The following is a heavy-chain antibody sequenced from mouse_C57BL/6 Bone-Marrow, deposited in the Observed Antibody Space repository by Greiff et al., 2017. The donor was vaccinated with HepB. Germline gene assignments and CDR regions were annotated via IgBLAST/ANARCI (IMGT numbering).Heavy chain of an antibody. V-gene: IGHV5-17*01. CDR3: ARDLGRYYAMDY. CDR1: GFTFSDYG. Sequence: EVKLEESGGGLVKPGGSLKLSCAASGFTFSDYGMHWVRQAPEKGLEWVAYISSGSSTIYYADTVKGRFTISRDNAKNTLFLQMTSLRSEDTAMYYCARDLGRYYAMDYWGQGTSVTVSS. D-gene: IGHD4-1*01. J-gene: IGHJ4*01. CDR2: ISSGSSTI.